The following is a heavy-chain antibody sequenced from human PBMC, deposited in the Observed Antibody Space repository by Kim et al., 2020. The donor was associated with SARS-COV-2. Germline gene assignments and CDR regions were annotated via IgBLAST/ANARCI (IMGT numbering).Heavy chain of an antibody. J-gene: IGHJ4*02. Sequence: KFQGRITMTRYTSISTAYMELSSLRSEDTAVYYCARAPSWEGSGYYYFDYWGQGTLVTVSS. V-gene: IGHV1-8*01. CDR3: ARAPSWEGSGYYYFDY. D-gene: IGHD3-22*01.